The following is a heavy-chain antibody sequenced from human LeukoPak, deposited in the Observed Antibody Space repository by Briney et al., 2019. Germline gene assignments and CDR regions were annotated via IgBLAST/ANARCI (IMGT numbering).Heavy chain of an antibody. CDR1: GGSISSGGYY. CDR3: ARDRPVWGSSSGFAY. Sequence: SETLSLTCTVSGGSISSGGYYWSWIRQHPGKGLEWIGYIYYSGSTYYNPSLKSRVTISVDTSKNQFSLKLSSVTAADTAVYYCARDRPVWGSSSGFAYWGQGTLVTVSS. D-gene: IGHD3-16*01. V-gene: IGHV4-31*03. J-gene: IGHJ4*02. CDR2: IYYSGST.